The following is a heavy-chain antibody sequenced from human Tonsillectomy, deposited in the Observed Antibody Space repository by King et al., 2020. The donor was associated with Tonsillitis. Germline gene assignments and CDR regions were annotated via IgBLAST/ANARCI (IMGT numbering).Heavy chain of an antibody. CDR2: IDSSSSSI. CDR1: GFTFSTYT. V-gene: IGHV3-48*01. D-gene: IGHD1-14*01. CDR3: TRGRPTGY. J-gene: IGHJ4*02. Sequence: VPLVESGGGLVQPGGSLRLSCAASGFTFSTYTMSWVRQAPGKGLEWVSYIDSSSSSIYYADSVKGRFTISRDNAKNSLFLQMNSLRADDTAVYYCTRGRPTGYWGQGALVTVSS.